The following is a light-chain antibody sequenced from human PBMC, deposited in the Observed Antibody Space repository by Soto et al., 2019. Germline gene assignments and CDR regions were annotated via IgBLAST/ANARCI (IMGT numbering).Light chain of an antibody. CDR2: SDF. V-gene: IGLV1-40*01. CDR3: QAYDNSLRGWV. J-gene: IGLJ3*02. CDR1: SSNFGAGHD. Sequence: QSVLTQPPSVSGAPGQTVTISCTGSSSNFGAGHDVHWYQQLSGTAPKLLIYSDFNRPSGVPARFSGFRSGTSASLAITGLQAEDEATYYCQAYDNSLRGWVFGGGTKLTVL.